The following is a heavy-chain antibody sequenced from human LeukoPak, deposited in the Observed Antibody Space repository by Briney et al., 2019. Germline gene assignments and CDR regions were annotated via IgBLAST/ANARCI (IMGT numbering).Heavy chain of an antibody. CDR1: GGPFSGYY. J-gene: IGHJ4*02. V-gene: IGHV4-34*01. CDR2: INHSGST. Sequence: SETLSLTCAVYGGPFSGYYWSRIRQPPGKGLEWIGEINHSGSTNYNPSLKSRVTISVDTSKNQFSLKLSSVTAADTAVYYCARGGVVPAAIPYWGQGTLVTVSS. CDR3: ARGGVVPAAIPY. D-gene: IGHD2-2*02.